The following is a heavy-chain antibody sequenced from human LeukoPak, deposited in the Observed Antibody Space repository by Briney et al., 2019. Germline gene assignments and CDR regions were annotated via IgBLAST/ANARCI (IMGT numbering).Heavy chain of an antibody. CDR3: ASLRSYSDAFDL. D-gene: IGHD2-21*01. CDR1: GYNFTKSW. V-gene: IGHV5-51*01. Sequence: GESLKISCKGSGYNFTKSWIGWVRQMPGKGLEWMGIIYPGDSDTRYSPSFQGQVTISADKSISTAYLQWSSLRASDTAIFYCASLRSYSDAFDLWGQGTMVTVSS. CDR2: IYPGDSDT. J-gene: IGHJ3*01.